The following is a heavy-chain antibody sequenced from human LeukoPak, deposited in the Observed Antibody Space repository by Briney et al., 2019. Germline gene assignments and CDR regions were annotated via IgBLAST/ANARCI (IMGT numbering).Heavy chain of an antibody. J-gene: IGHJ4*02. CDR2: INPNSGGT. CDR3: ARGSDIAVTGSVSFDY. Sequence: ASVKVSCKASGYTFTGYYMHWVRQAAGQGLAWMGWINPNSGGTHYAQKLQGRVTMTRDTSTNTAYMELTRLRSDDTAVYYCARGSDIAVTGSVSFDYWGQGTLVTVSS. D-gene: IGHD6-19*01. V-gene: IGHV1-2*02. CDR1: GYTFTGYY.